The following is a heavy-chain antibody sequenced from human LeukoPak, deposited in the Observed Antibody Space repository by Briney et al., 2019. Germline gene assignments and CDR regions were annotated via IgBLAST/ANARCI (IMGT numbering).Heavy chain of an antibody. D-gene: IGHD3-10*01. CDR3: AKEVSGSGSYPWFDP. CDR1: GYTFTGYY. V-gene: IGHV1-69*13. Sequence: GASVKVSCKASGYTFTGYYMHWVRQAPGQGLEWMGGIIPIFGTANYAQKFQGRVTITADESTSTAYMELNSLRAEDTAVYYCAKEVSGSGSYPWFDPWGQGTLVTASS. J-gene: IGHJ5*02. CDR2: IIPIFGTA.